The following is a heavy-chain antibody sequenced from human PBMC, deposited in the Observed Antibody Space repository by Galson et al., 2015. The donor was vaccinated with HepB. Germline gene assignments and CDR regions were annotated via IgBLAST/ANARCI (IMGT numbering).Heavy chain of an antibody. D-gene: IGHD5/OR15-5a*01. V-gene: IGHV6-1*01. J-gene: IGHJ5*02. CDR3: ASAFEYSVSWGVYNWFDP. CDR2: AYYRSKWYN. Sequence: CAISGDSVSTNSGAWNWIRQSPSRGLEWLGRAYYRSKWYNHYAESVKSRITINADTSTNPFSLHRNSVTPEDPAIYYCASAFEYSVSWGVYNWFDPWGQGTLVTVSS. CDR1: GDSVSTNSGA.